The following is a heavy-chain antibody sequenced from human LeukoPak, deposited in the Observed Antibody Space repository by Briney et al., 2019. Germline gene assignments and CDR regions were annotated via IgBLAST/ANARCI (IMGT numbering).Heavy chain of an antibody. CDR1: GFTFSSYA. CDR3: AKREDLDLSFDY. V-gene: IGHV3-23*01. CDR2: ISGSGGST. J-gene: IGHJ4*02. D-gene: IGHD3-3*01. Sequence: GGSLRLSCAASGFTFSSYAMSWVRQAPGKWLERVSAISGSGGSTYYADSVKGRFTISRDNSKNTLYLQMNSLRAEDTAVYYCAKREDLDLSFDYWGQGTLVTVSS.